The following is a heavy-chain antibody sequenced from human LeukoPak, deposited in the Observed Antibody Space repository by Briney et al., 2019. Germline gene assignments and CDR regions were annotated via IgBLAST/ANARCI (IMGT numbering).Heavy chain of an antibody. J-gene: IGHJ6*03. V-gene: IGHV7-4-1*02. CDR1: GYTFTSYA. Sequence: ASVKVSCKASGYTFTSYAMNWVRQAPGQGLEWMGWINTNTGNPTYAQGFTGRFVFSLDTSVSTAYLQISSLKAEDTAVYYCARDATYYYDSSGYSPGGYYYYMDVWGKGTTVTVSS. CDR3: ARDATYYYDSSGYSPGGYYYYMDV. CDR2: INTNTGNP. D-gene: IGHD3-22*01.